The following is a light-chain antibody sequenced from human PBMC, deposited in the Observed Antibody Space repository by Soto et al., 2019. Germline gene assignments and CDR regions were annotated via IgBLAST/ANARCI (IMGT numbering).Light chain of an antibody. V-gene: IGKV3-11*01. CDR2: DAS. Sequence: EIVLTQSPATLSLSPGERATLSCRASQSVSSYLALYQQKPGQAPRLLIYDASNRATGIPARFSGGGSGTDFTLTISSLEPEDFAVYYCQQRSNWPQYTFGQGTKLEIK. CDR3: QQRSNWPQYT. CDR1: QSVSSY. J-gene: IGKJ2*01.